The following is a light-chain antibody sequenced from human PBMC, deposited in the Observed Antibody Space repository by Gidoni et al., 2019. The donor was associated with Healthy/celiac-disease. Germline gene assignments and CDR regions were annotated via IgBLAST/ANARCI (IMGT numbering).Light chain of an antibody. CDR2: DAS. J-gene: IGKJ1*01. Sequence: EIVLTQSPATLSLSPGERATLSCRASQSVSSYLAWYQQQPGQAPRLLIYDASNRATGIPARFSGSGSGTDFTLTISSLETEDFAVYYCQQRSNGHWTFXQXTKVXIK. V-gene: IGKV3-11*01. CDR3: QQRSNGHWT. CDR1: QSVSSY.